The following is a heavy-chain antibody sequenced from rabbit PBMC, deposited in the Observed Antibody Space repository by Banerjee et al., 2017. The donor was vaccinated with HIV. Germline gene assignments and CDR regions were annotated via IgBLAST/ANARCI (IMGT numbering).Heavy chain of an antibody. CDR3: TRAYRL. D-gene: IGHD1-1*01. J-gene: IGHJ4*01. CDR1: GFSLSNKFV. CDR2: IDTGSGNT. V-gene: IGHV1S40*01. Sequence: QSLEESGGDLVKPGASLTLTCTASGFSLSNKFVMCWVRQAPGKGLEWIGCIDTGSGNTDYASWAKGRFTISKTSSTTVTLEMTSLTGADTATYFCTRAYRLWGPGTLVTVS.